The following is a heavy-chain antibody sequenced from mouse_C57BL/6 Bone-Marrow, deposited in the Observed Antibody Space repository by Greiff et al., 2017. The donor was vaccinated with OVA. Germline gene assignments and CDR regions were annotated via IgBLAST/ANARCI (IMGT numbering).Heavy chain of an antibody. CDR3: ASPHYYGSSYGYFDV. CDR2: INPNYGTT. Sequence: LVESGPELVKPGASVKISCKASGYSFTDYNMNWVKQSNGKSLEWIGVINPNYGTTSYNQKFKGKATLTVDQSSSTAYMQLNSLTSEDSAVYYCASPHYYGSSYGYFDVWGTGTTVTVSS. J-gene: IGHJ1*03. V-gene: IGHV1-39*01. CDR1: GYSFTDYN. D-gene: IGHD1-1*01.